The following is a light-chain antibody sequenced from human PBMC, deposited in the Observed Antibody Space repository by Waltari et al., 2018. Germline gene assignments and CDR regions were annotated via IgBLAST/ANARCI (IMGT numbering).Light chain of an antibody. V-gene: IGKV1-5*03. Sequence: DIQMTQSPSTLSASVGDRVTISCRASQNISPWLAWYQQKPGKAPILLIDNTSTLESGVPSRFGGSGSGTEFTLTITSLHPDDFATYSCQQYHNYSLTFGQGTRVEIE. CDR3: QQYHNYSLT. CDR2: NTS. CDR1: QNISPW. J-gene: IGKJ1*01.